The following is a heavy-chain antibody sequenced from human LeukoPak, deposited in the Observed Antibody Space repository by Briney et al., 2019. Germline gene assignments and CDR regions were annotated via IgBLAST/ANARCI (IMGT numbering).Heavy chain of an antibody. Sequence: ASVKVSCKASGGAFSTFSFTWVRQAPGQGLEWLGGIIPAFRTTHYAQKLQGRVTITTDESSRTVYITLTSLIYEDTAIYYCARGSGEGHYDFWSGPNYWGQGTLVTVSS. D-gene: IGHD3-3*01. CDR3: ARGSGEGHYDFWSGPNY. V-gene: IGHV1-69*05. CDR1: GGAFSTFS. CDR2: IIPAFRTT. J-gene: IGHJ4*02.